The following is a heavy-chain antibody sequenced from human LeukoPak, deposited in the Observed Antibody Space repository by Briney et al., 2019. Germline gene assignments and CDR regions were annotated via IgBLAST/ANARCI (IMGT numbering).Heavy chain of an antibody. J-gene: IGHJ3*02. D-gene: IGHD2-15*01. CDR1: GGSISSYY. CDR3: ARRPGYCSGGSCYSRFDAFDI. Sequence: SETLSLTCTVSGGSISSYYWSWIRQPPGKGLEWIGYIYYSGSTNYNPSLKSRVTISVDTSKNQFSLKLSSVTAADTAVYYCARRPGYCSGGSCYSRFDAFDIWGQGTMVTVSS. CDR2: IYYSGST. V-gene: IGHV4-59*08.